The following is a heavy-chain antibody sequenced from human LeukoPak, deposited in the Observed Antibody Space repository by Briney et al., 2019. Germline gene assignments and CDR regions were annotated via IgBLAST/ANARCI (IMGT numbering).Heavy chain of an antibody. CDR3: AKPDDYSNYFDY. V-gene: IGHV3-23*01. Sequence: GGSLRLSCADSGFSFSTYGMSWVRQAPGKGLECVSAISGSGGSTYYADSVKGRFTISRDNSKNTLYLQMNSLRAEDTAVYYCAKPDDYSNYFDYWGQGTLVTVSS. CDR2: ISGSGGST. J-gene: IGHJ4*02. D-gene: IGHD4-11*01. CDR1: GFSFSTYG.